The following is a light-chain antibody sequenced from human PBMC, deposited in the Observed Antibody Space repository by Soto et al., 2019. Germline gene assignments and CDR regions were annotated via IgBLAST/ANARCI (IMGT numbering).Light chain of an antibody. Sequence: DLQMTQSPSSLSASVGDRVTITCRASQSISSYLNWYQQKPGKAPKLLIYAASSLQSGVPSRFSGSGSGTDFTLTISSLQTEDFTTYYCQQSYSTPRTFGQGTKVEIK. J-gene: IGKJ1*01. V-gene: IGKV1-39*01. CDR1: QSISSY. CDR3: QQSYSTPRT. CDR2: AAS.